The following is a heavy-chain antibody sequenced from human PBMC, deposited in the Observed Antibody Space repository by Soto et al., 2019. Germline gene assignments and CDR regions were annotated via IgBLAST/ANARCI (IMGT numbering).Heavy chain of an antibody. CDR3: NAYFYDTSTYGAGY. CDR1: GGSFSGYY. V-gene: IGHV4-34*01. CDR2: INHSGST. J-gene: IGHJ4*02. Sequence: PSETLSLTCAVYGGSFSGYYWNWTRQPPGKGLEWIGEINHSGSTNYNPSLKSRVTVSVDTSKNQCSLKLTSMTAADTAVYYCNAYFYDTSTYGAGYWGQGTLVTVSS. D-gene: IGHD3-22*01.